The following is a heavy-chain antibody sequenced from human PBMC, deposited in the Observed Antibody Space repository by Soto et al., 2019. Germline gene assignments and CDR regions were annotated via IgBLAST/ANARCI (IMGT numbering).Heavy chain of an antibody. CDR3: ARRDSGGFYRFFDS. CDR1: GGSLSTNP. D-gene: IGHD2-15*01. V-gene: IGHV1-69*06. CDR2: TGSGTGPG. J-gene: IGHJ4*02. Sequence: SVKVSCKASGGSLSTNPISWVRQAPGQGLEWMGGTGSGTGPGNHAQKFQGRLTVTADKSTSTVYMELSNLSSEDTAVYYCARRDSGGFYRFFDSWGRGTLVTVSS.